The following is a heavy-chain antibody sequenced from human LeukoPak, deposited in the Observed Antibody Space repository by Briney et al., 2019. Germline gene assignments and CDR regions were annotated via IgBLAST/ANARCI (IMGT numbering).Heavy chain of an antibody. Sequence: GGSLRLSCAASGFTISGHYMHWVRQVPGKGLVWVSRINSDGSSISYADSVKGRFTTSRDNAKNTLYLQMNSLRVEDTAVYHCTSDTVDTVVGIDCWGQGTLVTVSS. V-gene: IGHV3-74*01. CDR1: GFTISGHY. J-gene: IGHJ4*02. CDR2: INSDGSSI. CDR3: TSDTVDTVVGIDC. D-gene: IGHD5-18*01.